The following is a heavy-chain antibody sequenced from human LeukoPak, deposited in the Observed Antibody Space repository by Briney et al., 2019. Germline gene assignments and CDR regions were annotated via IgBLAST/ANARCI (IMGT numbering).Heavy chain of an antibody. V-gene: IGHV3-74*01. CDR2: INSDGSST. CDR3: ARTSSNYGDYGFDY. CDR1: GFTFSSYW. Sequence: GGSLRLSCAASGFTFSSYWMHWVRQAPGKGLVWVSRINSDGSSTSYADSVKGRFTISRDNAKNTLYLQMNSLRAEDTAVYYCARTSSNYGDYGFDYWGQGTLVSVSS. D-gene: IGHD4-17*01. J-gene: IGHJ4*02.